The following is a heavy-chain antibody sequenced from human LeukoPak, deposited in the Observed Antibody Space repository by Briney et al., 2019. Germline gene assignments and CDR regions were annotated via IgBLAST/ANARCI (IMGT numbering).Heavy chain of an antibody. CDR2: ISDNGVTT. V-gene: IGHV3-23*01. D-gene: IGHD3-22*01. Sequence: GGSLRLSCAASGFTFRVYSMSWVRQAPGKGLEWVSSISDNGVTTSYADSVKGRFTVSRDNSKSMVYLQMNSLRAEDTALYYCAKAIAYFDSRGPPQGAFDYWGQGTLVAVSS. CDR3: AKAIAYFDSRGPPQGAFDY. J-gene: IGHJ4*02. CDR1: GFTFRVYS.